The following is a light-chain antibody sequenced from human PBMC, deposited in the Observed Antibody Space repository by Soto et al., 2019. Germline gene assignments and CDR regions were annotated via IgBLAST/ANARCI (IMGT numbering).Light chain of an antibody. J-gene: IGLJ1*01. CDR2: KVM. V-gene: IGLV2-14*01. CDR1: NSDVGGNKY. Sequence: ALAQPASLSRSHTQSINISYTGTNSDVGGNKYVSWYQQYPGKVPKLLINKVMNRPSGVSYRFTGSKSGNTAYLTISALLAEDEADYFCASSTSDSLYVFGTGTKVTVL. CDR3: ASSTSDSLYV.